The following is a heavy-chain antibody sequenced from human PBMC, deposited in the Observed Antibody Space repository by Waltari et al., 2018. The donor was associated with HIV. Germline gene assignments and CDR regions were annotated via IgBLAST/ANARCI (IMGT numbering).Heavy chain of an antibody. D-gene: IGHD1-20*01. Sequence: QVQLVQSGAEVKKPGSSVKVSCKASGGTFSSYAISWVRQAPGQGLEWMGRIIPILGIANYAQKFQGRVTITADKSTSTAYMELSSLRSEDTAVYYCARGGVTGTWYYYYGMDVWGQGTTVTVSS. CDR2: IIPILGIA. CDR3: ARGGVTGTWYYYYGMDV. CDR1: GGTFSSYA. J-gene: IGHJ6*02. V-gene: IGHV1-69*04.